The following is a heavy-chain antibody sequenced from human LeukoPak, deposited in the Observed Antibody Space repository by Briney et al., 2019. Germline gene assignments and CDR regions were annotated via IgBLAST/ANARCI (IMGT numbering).Heavy chain of an antibody. J-gene: IGHJ3*02. CDR3: AEYSGMPDAFDI. D-gene: IGHD1-26*01. V-gene: IGHV4-39*01. Sequence: SETLSLTCTVSGGSISSSSYYWGWIRQPPGKGLEWIGSIYYSGSTYYNPSLKSRVTISVDTSKNQFSLKLSSVTAADTAVYYCAEYSGMPDAFDIWGQGTMVTVSS. CDR2: IYYSGST. CDR1: GGSISSSSYY.